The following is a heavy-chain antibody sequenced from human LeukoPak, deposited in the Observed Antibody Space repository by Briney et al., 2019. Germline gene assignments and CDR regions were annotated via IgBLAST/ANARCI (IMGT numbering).Heavy chain of an antibody. CDR2: INHSGST. Sequence: TPSETLSLTCAVYGASFSGYYWSWIRPPPGKGLEWIGEINHSGSTNYNPSLKSRVTISVDTSKNQFSLKLSSVTAADTAVYYCARGVRGIAARRNNWFDPWGQGTLVTVSS. CDR3: ARGVRGIAARRNNWFDP. V-gene: IGHV4-34*01. J-gene: IGHJ5*02. D-gene: IGHD6-6*01. CDR1: GASFSGYY.